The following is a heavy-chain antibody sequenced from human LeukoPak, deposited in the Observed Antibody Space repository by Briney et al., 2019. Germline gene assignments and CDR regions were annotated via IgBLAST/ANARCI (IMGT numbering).Heavy chain of an antibody. CDR1: GYTFTGYS. V-gene: IGHV1-18*04. Sequence: ASVKVSCKASGYTFTGYSIHWVRQAPGQGLEWMGWISAYNGNTDYAQKFQGRVTMTTDTSNSTAYMELRSLTSDDTAVYYCARDPLRSTWSTYYNALDVWGQGTTVTVSS. J-gene: IGHJ6*02. D-gene: IGHD6-13*01. CDR3: ARDPLRSTWSTYYNALDV. CDR2: ISAYNGNT.